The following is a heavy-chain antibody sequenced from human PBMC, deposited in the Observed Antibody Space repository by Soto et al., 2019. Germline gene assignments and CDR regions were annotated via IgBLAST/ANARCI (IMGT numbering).Heavy chain of an antibody. J-gene: IGHJ4*02. V-gene: IGHV5-51*01. Sequence: PGESLKISCKGSGYSFSTYWIGWVRQMPGKGLEWMGIISPADSNLKYSPSFQGQVTISSDKSISTAYLQWSSLKASDTAMYYCARLTEANDGSGYSILYYFDYWGQGTPVTVSS. CDR2: ISPADSNL. CDR3: ARLTEANDGSGYSILYYFDY. CDR1: GYSFSTYW. D-gene: IGHD3-22*01.